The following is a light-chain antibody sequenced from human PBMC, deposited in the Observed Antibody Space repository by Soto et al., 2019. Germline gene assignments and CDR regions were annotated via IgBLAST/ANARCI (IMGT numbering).Light chain of an antibody. Sequence: EIQMTQSPSSLSASVGDRVTITCRASQSLSSYLNWYQQKPGKAPKLLIYAAASLQSGVPSRFSGSGSGTDFTLSISSLQPEDFATYYCQQSYSTLFSFGPGTKVDIK. CDR2: AAA. CDR1: QSLSSY. CDR3: QQSYSTLFS. J-gene: IGKJ3*01. V-gene: IGKV1-39*01.